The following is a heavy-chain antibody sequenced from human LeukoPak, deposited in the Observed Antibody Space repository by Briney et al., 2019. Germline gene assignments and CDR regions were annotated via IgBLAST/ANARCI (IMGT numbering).Heavy chain of an antibody. CDR2: IYSGGST. CDR3: ARDGTGTGRYYYYYGMDV. Sequence: PGGSLRLSCAASGFIFSSYSMSWVRQAPGKGLEWVSVIYSGGSTYYADSVKGRFTISRDNSKNTLYLQMNSLRAEDTAVYYCARDGTGTGRYYYYYGMDVWGQGTTVTVSS. CDR1: GFIFSSYS. J-gene: IGHJ6*02. D-gene: IGHD1-1*01. V-gene: IGHV3-53*01.